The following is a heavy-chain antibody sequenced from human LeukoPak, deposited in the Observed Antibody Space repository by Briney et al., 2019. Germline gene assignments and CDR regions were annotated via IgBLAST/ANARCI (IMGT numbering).Heavy chain of an antibody. CDR2: IYSGGST. J-gene: IGHJ4*02. D-gene: IGHD3-22*01. V-gene: IGHV3-53*01. CDR3: AKSPVAYYYDSSGYGY. CDR1: GFTVSSNY. Sequence: GGSLRLSCAASGFTVSSNYMSWVRQAPGKGLEWVSVIYSGGSTYYADSVKGRFTISRDNSKNTLYLQMNSLRAEDTAVYYCAKSPVAYYYDSSGYGYWGQGTLVTVSP.